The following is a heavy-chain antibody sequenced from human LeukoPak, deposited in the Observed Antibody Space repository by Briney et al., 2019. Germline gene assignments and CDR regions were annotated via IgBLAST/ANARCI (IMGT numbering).Heavy chain of an antibody. CDR3: ARESKGRSKIDY. CDR2: INKDGSKR. V-gene: IGHV3-7*01. J-gene: IGHJ4*02. Sequence: GGSLRLSCAASGFTFSGYWMSWVRQAPGKGLEWVANINKDGSKRYNVDSVKGRFTISRDNANKSLYLQMNSLRAEDTSVYYCARESKGRSKIDYWGQGTLVTVSS. D-gene: IGHD4-17*01. CDR1: GFTFSGYW.